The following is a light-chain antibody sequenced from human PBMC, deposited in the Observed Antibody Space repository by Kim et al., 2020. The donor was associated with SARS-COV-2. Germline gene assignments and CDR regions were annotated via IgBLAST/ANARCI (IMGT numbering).Light chain of an antibody. CDR3: QQYGSSPYT. CDR2: GAS. V-gene: IGKV3-20*01. Sequence: GERAALSCRASQSVRRRYLDWYEPNPGQAPRLLINGASSRPTGLPDRFSGSGCGTVFSLNISRLAPEDFAVYYCQQYGSSPYTFGQGPKLDI. J-gene: IGKJ2*01. CDR1: QSVRRRY.